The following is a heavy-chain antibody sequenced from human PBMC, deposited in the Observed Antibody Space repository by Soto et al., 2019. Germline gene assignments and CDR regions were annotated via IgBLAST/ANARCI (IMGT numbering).Heavy chain of an antibody. Sequence: PWGPLRLSCAASGLPFRSHAVHWVRQGPGKGLEWVATIKPDASEKKYVDSVKGRFTLSRDNAKNTLYLQMDSLRVEDTAVYYCARDSGYGSGASVNHGRECWGRGNMVSVSS. CDR3: ARDSGYGSGASVNHGREC. CDR2: IKPDASEK. J-gene: IGHJ4*02. V-gene: IGHV3-7*01. D-gene: IGHD3-10*01. CDR1: GLPFRSHA.